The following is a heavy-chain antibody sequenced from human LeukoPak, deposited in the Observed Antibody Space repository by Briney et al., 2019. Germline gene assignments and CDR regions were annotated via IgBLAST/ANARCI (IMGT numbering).Heavy chain of an antibody. Sequence: SETLSLTCTVSGGSISSGGYYWSWIRQHPGKGLEWIGYIYYSGSTYYNPSLKSRVTISVDTSKNQFSLKLSSVTAADTAVSYCARTMLAHYGMDVWGQGTTVTVSS. CDR3: ARTMLAHYGMDV. CDR2: IYYSGST. V-gene: IGHV4-31*03. CDR1: GGSISSGGYY. J-gene: IGHJ6*02. D-gene: IGHD3-16*01.